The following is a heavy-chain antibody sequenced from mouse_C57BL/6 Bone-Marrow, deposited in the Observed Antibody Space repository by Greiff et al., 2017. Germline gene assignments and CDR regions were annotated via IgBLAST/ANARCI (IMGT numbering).Heavy chain of an antibody. D-gene: IGHD1-1*01. CDR1: GYAFSSSW. V-gene: IGHV1-82*01. J-gene: IGHJ4*01. Sequence: QVQLQQSGPELVKPGASVKISCKASGYAFSSSWMNWVKQRPGKGLEWIGRIYPGDGDTNYNGKFKGKATLTADKSSSTAYMKLSSLTSEDSAVYFCAGGYYYGSSYSYYAMDYWGQGTSVTVSS. CDR3: AGGYYYGSSYSYYAMDY. CDR2: IYPGDGDT.